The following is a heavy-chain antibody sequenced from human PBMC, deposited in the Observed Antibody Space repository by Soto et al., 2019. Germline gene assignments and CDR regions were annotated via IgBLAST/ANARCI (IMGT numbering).Heavy chain of an antibody. D-gene: IGHD3-22*01. CDR1: GYTFTSYG. V-gene: IGHV1-18*01. J-gene: IGHJ5*02. CDR3: ARAHYYDSSGYYNWFDP. Sequence: ASVKVSCKASGYTFTSYGISWVRQAPGQGLEWMGWISAYNGNTNYAQKLQGRVTMTTDTSTSTAYMELRSLRSDDTAAYYCARAHYYDSSGYYNWFDPWGQGTLVTVS. CDR2: ISAYNGNT.